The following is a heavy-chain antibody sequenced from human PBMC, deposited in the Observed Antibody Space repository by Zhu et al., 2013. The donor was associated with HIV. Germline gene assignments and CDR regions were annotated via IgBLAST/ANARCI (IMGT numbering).Heavy chain of an antibody. V-gene: IGHV1-46*01. CDR2: INPRGGTV. J-gene: IGHJ5*02. Sequence: QVQLVQSGAEVKKPGASVKVSCKASGYTFMNSYMHWVRQAPGQGLQWMGIINPRGGTVSYAQRFQGRVTMTRDTSTSTVYMELSSLRSEDTAVYYCARGANNWFDPWGQGTLVTVSS. CDR1: GYTFMNSY. CDR3: ARGANNWFDP.